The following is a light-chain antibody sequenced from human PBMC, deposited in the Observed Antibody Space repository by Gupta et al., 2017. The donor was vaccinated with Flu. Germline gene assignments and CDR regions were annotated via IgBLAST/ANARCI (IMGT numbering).Light chain of an antibody. J-gene: IGKJ1*01. CDR2: GVS. V-gene: IGKV3D-15*01. CDR1: QSIGNN. Sequence: EVVLTQSPATLSVSPGERATLSCRASQSIGNNLAWYQQRVGQAPRLLIYGVSIRATGIPDSFSGSGSETEFTLTVSSLQSEDFALYHCLQENDWPRSFGQGTRVEIK. CDR3: LQENDWPRS.